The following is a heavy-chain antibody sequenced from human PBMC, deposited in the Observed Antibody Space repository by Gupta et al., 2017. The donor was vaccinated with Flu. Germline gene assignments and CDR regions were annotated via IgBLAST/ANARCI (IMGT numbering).Heavy chain of an antibody. J-gene: IGHJ4*02. D-gene: IGHD1-26*01. CDR1: GFTFSDYY. V-gene: IGHV3-11*01. CDR2: ISPSGSSI. Sequence: QVQLVESGGGLVKPGGSLRLSCAASGFTFSDYYMSWIRQPPGKGLEWISYISPSGSSIYYADSVKGRFTISRDNAKNSLYLQMNSLRAEDTAVYYCARDTQYTGSSTIDYWGQGALVTVSS. CDR3: ARDTQYTGSSTIDY.